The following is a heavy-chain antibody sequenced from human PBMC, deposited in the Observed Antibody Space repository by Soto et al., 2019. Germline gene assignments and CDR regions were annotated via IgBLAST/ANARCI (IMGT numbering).Heavy chain of an antibody. CDR2: TYYRSKWYS. V-gene: IGHV6-1*01. D-gene: IGHD6-19*01. Sequence: PSQTLSLTCAISGDSVSSTSAAWSRIRQSPSRGLEWLGRTYYRSKWYSDYAVSVKSRITINPDTSKNQFSLQLNSVTPEDTAVYYCARGSYYSGWVWGQGTLVTVSS. CDR1: GDSVSSTSAA. CDR3: ARGSYYSGWV. J-gene: IGHJ4*02.